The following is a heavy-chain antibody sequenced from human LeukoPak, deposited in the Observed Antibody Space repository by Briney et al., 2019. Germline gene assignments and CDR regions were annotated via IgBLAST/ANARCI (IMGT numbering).Heavy chain of an antibody. CDR2: INSDGSEG. V-gene: IGHV3-7*03. J-gene: IGHJ3*01. D-gene: IGHD6-6*01. CDR1: GFTFSGVW. Sequence: GSLRLFCAVPGFTFSGVWKSWSRPAPGKGPEWVASINSDGSEGYYADVVKGRFTISRDNAKNSLYLQINSLRAEDTAVYYCARSSYSSSSSVWGQGTMVTVSS. CDR3: ARSSYSSSSSV.